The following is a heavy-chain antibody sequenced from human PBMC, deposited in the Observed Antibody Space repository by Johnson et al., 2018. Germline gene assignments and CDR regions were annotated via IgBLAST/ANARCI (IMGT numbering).Heavy chain of an antibody. CDR2: TNNSGSR. CDR1: GGSFSGYY. Sequence: QVRLRQGGAGLVEHSETLSLTCAVYGGSFSGYYWRWLRQPPGTGLEWIGETNNSGSRNYNPSLKTRVTISVDTSKKQVSLTLSPGTAADTAIYYCARVDYSGADYDAFDIWGQGTMVTVSS. D-gene: IGHD1-26*01. CDR3: ARVDYSGADYDAFDI. V-gene: IGHV4-34*01. J-gene: IGHJ3*02.